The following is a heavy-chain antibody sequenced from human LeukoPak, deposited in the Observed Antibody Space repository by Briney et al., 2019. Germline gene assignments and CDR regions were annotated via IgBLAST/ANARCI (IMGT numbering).Heavy chain of an antibody. CDR2: IYHSGST. CDR3: ARAVTTMVRGVPRSGWFDP. J-gene: IGHJ5*02. V-gene: IGHV4-4*02. Sequence: SGTLSLTCAVSGGSISSSNWWSWVRQPPGKGLEWIGEIYHSGSTNYNPSLKSRVTISVDKSKNQFSLKLSSVTAADTAVYYCARAVTTMVRGVPRSGWFDPWGQGTLVTVSS. D-gene: IGHD3-10*01. CDR1: GGSISSSNW.